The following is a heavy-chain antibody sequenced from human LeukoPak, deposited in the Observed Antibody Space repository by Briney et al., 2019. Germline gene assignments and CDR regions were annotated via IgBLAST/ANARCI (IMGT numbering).Heavy chain of an antibody. CDR3: AKVGRATIPLRYFDY. CDR1: GFTFSSYA. J-gene: IGHJ4*02. D-gene: IGHD5-12*01. V-gene: IGHV3-23*01. Sequence: GGSLRLSYAASGFTFSSYAMSWVRQAPGKGLEWVSAISGSGGSTYYADSVKGRFTISRDNSKNTLYLQMNSLRAEDTAVYYCAKVGRATIPLRYFDYWGQGTLVTVSS. CDR2: ISGSGGST.